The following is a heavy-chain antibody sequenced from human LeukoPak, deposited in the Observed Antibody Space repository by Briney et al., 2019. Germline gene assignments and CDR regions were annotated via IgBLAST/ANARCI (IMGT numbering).Heavy chain of an antibody. Sequence: SETLSLTCTVSGGSINSYYWSWIRQPPGKGLEWIGHIYYSGSTNYNPSLKSRVTISVDTSKNQFSLKMSSVTAADTAVYYCARARDGHIDNWFDPWGQGTLVIASS. CDR2: IYYSGST. J-gene: IGHJ5*02. D-gene: IGHD5-24*01. CDR1: GGSINSYY. CDR3: ARARDGHIDNWFDP. V-gene: IGHV4-59*01.